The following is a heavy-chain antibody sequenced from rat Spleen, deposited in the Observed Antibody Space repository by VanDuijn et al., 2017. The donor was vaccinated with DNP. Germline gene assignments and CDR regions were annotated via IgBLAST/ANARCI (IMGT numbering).Heavy chain of an antibody. Sequence: EVQLQESGPGLVKPSQSLSLTCSVTGFSITSNYWAWIRKLPGNKMEWIGYISYSVSTSYNPSLKSRISITRDTSKNQFFLQLNSVTTEDTATYYCARCDYFDYWGQGVMVTVSS. CDR3: ARCDYFDY. CDR1: GFSITSNY. J-gene: IGHJ2*01. V-gene: IGHV3-1*01. CDR2: ISYSVST.